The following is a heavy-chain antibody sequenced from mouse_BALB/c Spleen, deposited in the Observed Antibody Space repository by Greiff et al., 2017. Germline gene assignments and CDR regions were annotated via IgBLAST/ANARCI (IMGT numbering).Heavy chain of an antibody. Sequence: QVHVKQSGPGLVAPSQSLSITCTVSGFSLTSYGVHWVRQPPGKGLEWLGVIWAGGSTNYNSALMSRLSISKDNSKSQVFLKMNSLQTDDTAMYYCAREGYGNYVGAMDYWGQGTSVTVSS. CDR3: AREGYGNYVGAMDY. D-gene: IGHD2-1*01. CDR2: IWAGGST. J-gene: IGHJ4*01. CDR1: GFSLTSYG. V-gene: IGHV2-9*02.